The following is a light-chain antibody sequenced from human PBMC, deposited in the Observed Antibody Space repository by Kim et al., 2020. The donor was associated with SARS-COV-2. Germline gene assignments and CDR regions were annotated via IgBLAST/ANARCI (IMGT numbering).Light chain of an antibody. CDR3: NSYAGNNLWV. J-gene: IGLJ3*02. Sequence: LTQPPSASGSPGQSVTISCTGTSSDVGGYNSVSWYQQHPGKAPKLVIYEVTKRPAGVPDRFSASKSGNMASLTVSGLQSDDEADYYCNSYAGNNLWVFGGGTQLTVL. CDR2: EVT. V-gene: IGLV2-8*01. CDR1: SSDVGGYNS.